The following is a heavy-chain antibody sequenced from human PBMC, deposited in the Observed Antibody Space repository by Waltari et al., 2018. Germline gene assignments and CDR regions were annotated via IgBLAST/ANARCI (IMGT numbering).Heavy chain of an antibody. D-gene: IGHD2-21*01. CDR3: ARHQVYCGDDRCYPPFDH. CDR2: FYYSGST. CDR1: GGSISTKTYY. J-gene: IGHJ4*02. V-gene: IGHV4-39*01. Sequence: QLQLQELGPGLVNTSETLLLTCTVSGGSISTKTYYWGWIRQPPGKGLEWIGSFYYSGSTYYNPSLKSRVHISVDSSKNQFSLKLNSVTAADTALYYCARHQVYCGDDRCYPPFDHWGQGTLVNVSS.